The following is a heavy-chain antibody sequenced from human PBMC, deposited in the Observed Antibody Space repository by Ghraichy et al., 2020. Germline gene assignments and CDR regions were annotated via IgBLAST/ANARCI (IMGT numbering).Heavy chain of an antibody. J-gene: IGHJ6*02. CDR3: ARELPSPHYGMDV. D-gene: IGHD3-10*01. V-gene: IGHV3-21*01. CDR1: GFALSTYS. CDR2: ISSGGALI. Sequence: GVLNISCVASGFALSTYSMDWVRQAPGKGLEWVSSISSGGALIYYADSMRGRFTISRDNAKNSLYLQMNTLRAEDTAVYYCARELPSPHYGMDVWGQGTTVTVSS.